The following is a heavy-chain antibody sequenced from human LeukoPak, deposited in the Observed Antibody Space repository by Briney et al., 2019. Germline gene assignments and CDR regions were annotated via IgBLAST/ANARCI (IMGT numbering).Heavy chain of an antibody. CDR3: AREQSTGTTAQPDY. CDR1: GGSISTSY. Sequence: PSETLSLTCTVSGGSISTSYWSWIRQPPGKGLEWIGYIYYSGYTNYNPSLKSRVTMSVDTSKNQFSLKLSSVTAADTAVYYCAREQSTGTTAQPDYWGQGTLVTVSS. J-gene: IGHJ4*02. D-gene: IGHD1-1*01. CDR2: IYYSGYT. V-gene: IGHV4-59*01.